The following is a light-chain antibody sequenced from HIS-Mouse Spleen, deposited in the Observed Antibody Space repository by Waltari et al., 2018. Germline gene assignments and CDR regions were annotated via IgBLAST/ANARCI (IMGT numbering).Light chain of an antibody. CDR3: YSTDSSGNHRV. V-gene: IGLV3-10*01. Sequence: SYELTQPPSVSVSPGQTARITWPGGSLPKTYGYGYLQKAGQAPVLGIYEDSNRPSGIPERFSGSSSGTMATLTISGAQVEDEADYYCYSTDSSGNHRVFGGGTKLTVL. CDR1: SLPKTY. CDR2: EDS. J-gene: IGLJ2*01.